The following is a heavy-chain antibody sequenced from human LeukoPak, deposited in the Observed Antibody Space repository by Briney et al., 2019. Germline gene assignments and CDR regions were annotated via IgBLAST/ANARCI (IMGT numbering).Heavy chain of an antibody. CDR3: ARGPDSGYYYSEI. Sequence: SETLSLTCAVYGGSFSGYYWSWIRQPPGKGLEWIGEINHSGSTNYNPSLKSRVTISVDTSKNQVSLKLSSVTAADTAVYYCARGPDSGYYYSEIWGQGTLVTVSS. CDR1: GGSFSGYY. CDR2: INHSGST. V-gene: IGHV4-34*01. D-gene: IGHD3-22*01. J-gene: IGHJ4*02.